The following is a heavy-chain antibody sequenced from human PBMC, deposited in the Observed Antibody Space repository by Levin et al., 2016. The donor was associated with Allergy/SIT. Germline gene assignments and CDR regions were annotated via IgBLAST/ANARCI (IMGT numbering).Heavy chain of an antibody. CDR3: ARRRIAARPFDY. Sequence: SETLSLTCTVSGGSISSSSYYWGWIRQPPGKGLEWIGSIYYSGSTNYNPSLKSRVTISVDTSKNQFSLKLSSVTAADTAVYYCARRRIAARPFDYWGQGTLVTVSS. V-gene: IGHV4-39*07. CDR2: IYYSGST. CDR1: GGSISSSSYY. J-gene: IGHJ4*02. D-gene: IGHD6-6*01.